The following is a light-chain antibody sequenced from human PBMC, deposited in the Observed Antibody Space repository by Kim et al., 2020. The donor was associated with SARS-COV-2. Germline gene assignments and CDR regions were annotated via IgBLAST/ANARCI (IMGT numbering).Light chain of an antibody. J-gene: IGKJ4*01. CDR1: QDIRNY. CDR3: QHYDNLPPLT. Sequence: SVGDRVTISCQASQDIRNYLNWYQHKPGKAPRLLIYDASTSHAGVPSRFSGSGSGTDFTFTIDGLQPEDIATYYCQHYDNLPPLTFGGGTKVDIK. V-gene: IGKV1-33*01. CDR2: DAS.